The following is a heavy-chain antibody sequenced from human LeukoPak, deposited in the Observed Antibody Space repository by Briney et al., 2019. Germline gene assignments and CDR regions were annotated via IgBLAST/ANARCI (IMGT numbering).Heavy chain of an antibody. D-gene: IGHD3-22*01. CDR3: ARGRYSGYYDSRSYGLGGY. Sequence: GGSLRLSCAASGFTFSSYWMHWVRQAPGKGLVWVSRIDSDGSSTNSADSVKGRFTISRDNAKNTLYLQMNSLRAEDTAVYYCARGRYSGYYDSRSYGLGGYWGQGTLVTVSS. V-gene: IGHV3-74*01. CDR2: IDSDGSST. J-gene: IGHJ4*02. CDR1: GFTFSSYW.